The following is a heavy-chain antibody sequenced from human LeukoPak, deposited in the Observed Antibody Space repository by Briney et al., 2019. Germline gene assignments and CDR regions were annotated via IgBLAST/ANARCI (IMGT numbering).Heavy chain of an antibody. Sequence: SETLSLTCTVSGGSISSYYWSWIRQPPGKGLEWIGEINHSGSTNYNPSLKSRVTISVDTSKNQFSLKLSSVTAADTAVYYCARGRRYSSGWYNWGQGTLVTVSS. CDR2: INHSGST. D-gene: IGHD6-19*01. CDR1: GGSISSYY. J-gene: IGHJ4*02. CDR3: ARGRRYSSGWYN. V-gene: IGHV4-34*01.